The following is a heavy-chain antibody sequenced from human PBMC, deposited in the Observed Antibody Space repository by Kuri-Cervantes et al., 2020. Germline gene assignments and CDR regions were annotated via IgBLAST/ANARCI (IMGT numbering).Heavy chain of an antibody. CDR2: IYYSGST. CDR3: ARVGSRRASHFDY. V-gene: IGHV4-61*01. D-gene: IGHD2-15*01. Sequence: GSLRLSCTVSGGSVSSGSYYWSWIRQPPGKGLEWIGYIYYSGSTYYNPSLKSRVTITVAVSKNQFSLKLSAVTAADTAVYYCARVGSRRASHFDYWGQGTLVTVSS. J-gene: IGHJ4*02. CDR1: GGSVSSGSYY.